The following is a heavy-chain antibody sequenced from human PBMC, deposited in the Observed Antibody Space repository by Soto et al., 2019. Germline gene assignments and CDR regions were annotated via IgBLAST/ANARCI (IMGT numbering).Heavy chain of an antibody. Sequence: GASVKFSCNASAGTFSSYAISWVRQAPGQGLEWMGGIIPIFGTANYAQKFQGRVTITADESTSTAYIELSSLRSEDTAVYYCARIVALPDWFDPWGQGALVTVSS. D-gene: IGHD3-22*01. CDR3: ARIVALPDWFDP. J-gene: IGHJ5*02. CDR1: AGTFSSYA. CDR2: IIPIFGTA. V-gene: IGHV1-69*13.